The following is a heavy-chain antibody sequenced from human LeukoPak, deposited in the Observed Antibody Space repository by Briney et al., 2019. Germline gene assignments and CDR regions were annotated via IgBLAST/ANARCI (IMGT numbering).Heavy chain of an antibody. CDR1: GFTFSSYG. D-gene: IGHD3-10*01. CDR3: AKDSNYYGSGSYYNGNWFDP. J-gene: IGHJ5*02. CDR2: ISYDGSNK. V-gene: IGHV3-30*18. Sequence: PGGSLRLSCAASGFTFSSYGMHWVRQAPDKGLEWVAVISYDGSNKYYADSVKGRFTISRDNSENTLYLQMNSLRAEDTAVYYCAKDSNYYGSGSYYNGNWFDPWGQGTLVTVSS.